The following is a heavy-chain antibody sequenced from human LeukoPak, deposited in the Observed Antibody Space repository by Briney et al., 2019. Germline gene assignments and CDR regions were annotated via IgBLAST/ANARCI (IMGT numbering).Heavy chain of an antibody. CDR3: ASSDGRMEY. Sequence: SETLSLTCTVSGGSISGYYWNWIRQPPGKGLEWVGYIYYSGSASYNPSLKSRVTISVDTSKNQFSLKLNSVTAADTAVYYCASSDGRMEYWGQGTLVTVSS. CDR1: GGSISGYY. CDR2: IYYSGSA. J-gene: IGHJ4*02. V-gene: IGHV4-59*08. D-gene: IGHD5-24*01.